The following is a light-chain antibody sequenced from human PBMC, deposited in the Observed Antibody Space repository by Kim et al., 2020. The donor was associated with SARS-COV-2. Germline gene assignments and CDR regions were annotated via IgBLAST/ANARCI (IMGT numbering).Light chain of an antibody. CDR1: QYLSNH. Sequence: VFVDNHATFTFRARQYLSNHLAWLQQKPGKSPQRLIYAASTSKSGVPSRFSGSGTGTEFTHNISRLQAEDFATYYCLQHNSYPITFGQGTRLEI. CDR2: AAS. J-gene: IGKJ5*01. V-gene: IGKV1-17*03. CDR3: LQHNSYPIT.